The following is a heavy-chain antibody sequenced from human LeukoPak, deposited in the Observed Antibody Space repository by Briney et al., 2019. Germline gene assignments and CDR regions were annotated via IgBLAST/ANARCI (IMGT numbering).Heavy chain of an antibody. J-gene: IGHJ4*02. CDR2: ISGSGGST. V-gene: IGHV3-23*01. Sequence: GGSPRLSCAASGFTFSSYAMSWVRQAPGKGLEWVSAISGSGGSTYYADSVKGRFTISRDNSKNTLYLQMNSLRAEDTAVYYCAKGVHYYDSSGYLDYWGQGTLVTVSS. CDR3: AKGVHYYDSSGYLDY. D-gene: IGHD3-22*01. CDR1: GFTFSSYA.